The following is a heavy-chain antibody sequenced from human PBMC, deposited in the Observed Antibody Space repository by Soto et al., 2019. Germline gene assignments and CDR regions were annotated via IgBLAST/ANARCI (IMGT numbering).Heavy chain of an antibody. CDR2: INHSGST. J-gene: IGHJ2*01. D-gene: IGHD6-19*01. V-gene: IGHV4-34*01. Sequence: QVQLQQWGAGLLKPSETLSLTCAVYGGSFSPYFWSWIRQPPGKGLEWIGEINHSGSTNYNPSLTRRATLSVDTSKNQVSLKLTSVTAVDTAVYYCARLASGSQYYYFDFWGRGTPVTVSS. CDR3: ARLASGSQYYYFDF. CDR1: GGSFSPYF.